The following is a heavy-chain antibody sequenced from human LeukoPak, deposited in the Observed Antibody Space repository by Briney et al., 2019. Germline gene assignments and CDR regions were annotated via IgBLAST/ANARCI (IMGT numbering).Heavy chain of an antibody. CDR1: GFTFSSYG. V-gene: IGHV3-30*02. J-gene: IGHJ3*02. Sequence: EGSLRLSCAASGFTFSSYGLHRVRQAQSHQLKRLAFIRYDVCNKYYAVSVKGRVTISRDNSKNTLYLQMNSLRAEDTAVYYCAKDLTRMSEAFDIWGQGTMVTVSS. CDR3: AKDLTRMSEAFDI. D-gene: IGHD1-14*01. CDR2: IRYDVCNK.